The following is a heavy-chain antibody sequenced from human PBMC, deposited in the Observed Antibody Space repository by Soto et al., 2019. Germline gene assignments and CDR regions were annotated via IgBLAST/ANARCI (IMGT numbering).Heavy chain of an antibody. Sequence: GGSLRLPCAASGFTFRTYAMHWVRQAPGKGLEWVASISYDGSNKYSADTVKGRFTISRDNSKNTLYLHMSSLRAEDTAVYHCARDPYRATAGYFDYWGQGTLVTVSS. J-gene: IGHJ4*02. D-gene: IGHD6-13*01. CDR1: GFTFRTYA. CDR3: ARDPYRATAGYFDY. CDR2: ISYDGSNK. V-gene: IGHV3-30-3*01.